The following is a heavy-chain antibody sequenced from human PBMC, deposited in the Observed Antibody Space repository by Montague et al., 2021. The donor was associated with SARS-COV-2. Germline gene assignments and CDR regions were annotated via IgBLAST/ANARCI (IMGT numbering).Heavy chain of an antibody. CDR2: ISTDVNKK. D-gene: IGHD2-15*01. V-gene: IGHV3-30*04. CDR1: GFTFSSYA. Sequence: SLRLSCAASGFTFSSYAMHWVRQAPGKGLEWVAVISTDVNKKYYADSVKGRSTISRDTSKNTLSLQLNSLRVEDAAVYYCAKDQGIGYSDFDYWGQGTLVTVSS. CDR3: AKDQGIGYSDFDY. J-gene: IGHJ4*02.